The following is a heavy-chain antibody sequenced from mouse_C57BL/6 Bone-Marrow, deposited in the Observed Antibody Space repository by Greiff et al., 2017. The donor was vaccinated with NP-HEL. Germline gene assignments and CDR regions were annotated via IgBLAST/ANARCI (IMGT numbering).Heavy chain of an antibody. CDR2: ISYDGSN. CDR1: GYSITSGYY. J-gene: IGHJ4*01. CDR3: ASYGNHYAMDY. Sequence: EVKLQESGPGLVKPSQSLSLTCSVTGYSITSGYYWNWIRQFPGNKLEWMGYISYDGSNNYNPSLKNRISITRDTSKNQFFLKLNSVTTEDTATYYCASYGNHYAMDYWGQGTSVTVSS. D-gene: IGHD2-1*01. V-gene: IGHV3-6*01.